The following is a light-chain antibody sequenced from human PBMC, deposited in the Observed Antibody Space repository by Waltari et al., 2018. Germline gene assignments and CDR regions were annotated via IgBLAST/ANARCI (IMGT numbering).Light chain of an antibody. CDR1: QSVGSY. Sequence: IVLTQSPSTLSLSPLYTATLSCMASQSVGSYLAWYQQKPGQPPRLLIYDASNRATGVPARFRGSGSGTDFTLTISSLEAEDFAVYYCQQRSNWTKQNFGKGARMEIK. CDR2: DAS. J-gene: IGKJ2*01. CDR3: QQRSNWTKQN. V-gene: IGKV3-11*01.